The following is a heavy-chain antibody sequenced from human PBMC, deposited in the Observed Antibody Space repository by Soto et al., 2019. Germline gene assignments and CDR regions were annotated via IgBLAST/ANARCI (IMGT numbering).Heavy chain of an antibody. Sequence: EVQLVESGGGLVQPGRSLRLSCAASGFTFDDYAMHWVRQAPGKGLEWVSGISWNSGSIGYADSVKGRFTISRDNAKNSLYLQMNRLRAEDTALYYCAKSGYYYGSGSYYNPIDYWGQGTLVTVSS. D-gene: IGHD3-10*01. CDR1: GFTFDDYA. V-gene: IGHV3-9*01. CDR3: AKSGYYYGSGSYYNPIDY. CDR2: ISWNSGSI. J-gene: IGHJ4*02.